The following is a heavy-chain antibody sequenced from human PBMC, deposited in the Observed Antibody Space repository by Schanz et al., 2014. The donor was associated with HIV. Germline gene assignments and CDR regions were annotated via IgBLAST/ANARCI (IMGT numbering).Heavy chain of an antibody. CDR2: ISYDGSNK. V-gene: IGHV3-30*03. Sequence: QVQLVESGGGVVQPGRSLRLSCAASGFTFSSYGMHWVRQAPGKGLEWVAVISYDGSNKYYADSVKGRFTISRDNSKNTLYLQMNSLRAEDTAVYYCARGSGPYYYYGMDVWGQGTTVTVSS. J-gene: IGHJ6*02. CDR1: GFTFSSYG. CDR3: ARGSGPYYYYGMDV. D-gene: IGHD3-10*01.